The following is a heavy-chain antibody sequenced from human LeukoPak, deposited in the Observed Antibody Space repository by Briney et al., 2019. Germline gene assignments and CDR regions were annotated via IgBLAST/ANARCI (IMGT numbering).Heavy chain of an antibody. CDR3: ARGPLTRHYDILTGYKSPPFDY. J-gene: IGHJ4*02. D-gene: IGHD3-9*01. CDR1: GYTFTGYY. Sequence: ASVKVSCKASGYTFTGYYMHWVRQAPGQGLEWMGWINPNSGGTNYAQKFQGRVTMTRDTSISTAYMELSRLRSDDTAVYYCARGPLTRHYDILTGYKSPPFDYWGQGTLVTVSS. V-gene: IGHV1-2*02. CDR2: INPNSGGT.